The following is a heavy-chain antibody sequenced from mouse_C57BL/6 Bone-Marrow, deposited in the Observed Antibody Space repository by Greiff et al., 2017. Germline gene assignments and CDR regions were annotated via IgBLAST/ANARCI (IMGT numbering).Heavy chain of an antibody. D-gene: IGHD3-3*01. V-gene: IGHV1-74*01. Sequence: QVQLQQPGAELVKPGASVKVSCKASGYTFTSYWMHWVKQRPGQGLEWIGRLHPSDSDTNYNQKFKGKATLTVDKSSSTAYMQLSSLTSEDSAVYYCAIGTKGYYYAMDYWGQGTSVTVSS. CDR3: AIGTKGYYYAMDY. J-gene: IGHJ4*01. CDR2: LHPSDSDT. CDR1: GYTFTSYW.